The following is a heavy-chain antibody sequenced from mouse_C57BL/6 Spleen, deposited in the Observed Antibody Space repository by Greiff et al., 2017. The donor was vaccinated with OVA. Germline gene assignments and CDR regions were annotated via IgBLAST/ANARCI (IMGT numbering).Heavy chain of an antibody. CDR1: GYTFTSYW. Sequence: EVQLQQSGTVLARPGASVKMSCKTSGYTFTSYWMHWVKQRPGQGLEWIGAIYPGNSDTSYNQKFKGKAKLTAVTSASTAYMELSSLTTEDSAVYYCAGDCGGGVWFAYWGQGTLVTVSA. J-gene: IGHJ3*01. CDR2: IYPGNSDT. CDR3: AGDCGGGVWFAY. V-gene: IGHV1-5*01.